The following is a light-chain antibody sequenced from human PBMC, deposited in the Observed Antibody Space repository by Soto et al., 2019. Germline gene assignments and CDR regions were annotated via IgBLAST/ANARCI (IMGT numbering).Light chain of an antibody. CDR3: TSYTNINYVS. Sequence: QSALTQPAAVSGSPGQSITISCAGTNSDIGDYDYVSWYQHHPGKAPRLLIYEVSSRPSGVANRFSASKSGNTASLTISGLQAEDEADYYCTSYTNINYVSFGRGTKLTVL. CDR2: EVS. V-gene: IGLV2-14*01. J-gene: IGLJ2*01. CDR1: NSDIGDYDY.